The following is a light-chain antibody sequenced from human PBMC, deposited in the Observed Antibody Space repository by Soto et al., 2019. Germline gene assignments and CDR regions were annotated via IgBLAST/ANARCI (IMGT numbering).Light chain of an antibody. J-gene: IGKJ5*01. V-gene: IGKV3-15*01. Sequence: EIVMTQSPATLSVSPGERATLSCRASQSVSGNLAWYQQKPGQAPRLLIYGASTRATGLPARFSGSGSGTEFTLPISSLQAEDFAVYYCQQYNNWPPITFGQGTRLEIK. CDR1: QSVSGN. CDR2: GAS. CDR3: QQYNNWPPIT.